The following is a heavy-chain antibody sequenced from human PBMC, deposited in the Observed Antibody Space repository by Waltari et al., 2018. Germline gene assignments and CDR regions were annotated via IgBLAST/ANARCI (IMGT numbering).Heavy chain of an antibody. CDR3: ARDVSDIVVVVAATPEGWFDP. D-gene: IGHD2-15*01. J-gene: IGHJ5*02. V-gene: IGHV1-18*01. CDR2: ISAYNGNT. CDR1: GYTFTSYG. Sequence: QVQLVQSGAEVKKPGASVKVSCKASGYTFTSYGISGVRQAPGQGLQWLGWISAYNGNTNYAQKLQGRVTMTTDTSTSTAYMELRSLRSDDTAVYYCARDVSDIVVVVAATPEGWFDPWGQGTLVTVSS.